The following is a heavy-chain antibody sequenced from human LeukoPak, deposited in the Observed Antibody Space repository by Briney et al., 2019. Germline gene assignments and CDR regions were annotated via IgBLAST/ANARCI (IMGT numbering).Heavy chain of an antibody. CDR3: ATTRPYGTTWAGAFED. J-gene: IGHJ4*01. V-gene: IGHV3-23*01. CDR1: EFTLSTHG. D-gene: IGHD6-19*01. CDR2: VTSRRGT. Sequence: GGSLRLSCAASEFTLSTHGLSWVRQAPGKRLEWVSTVTSRRGTHYTDSVQGRFITSRDNSENTFVLEMNSLRAEDTAVYYCATTRPYGTTWAGAFEDWGQGTPVTVSS.